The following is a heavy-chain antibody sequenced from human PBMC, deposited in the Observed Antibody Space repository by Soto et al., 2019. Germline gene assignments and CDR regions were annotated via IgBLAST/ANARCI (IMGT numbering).Heavy chain of an antibody. CDR3: AHSVRNYDILTGYLPAPYYFDY. CDR2: IYWDDDK. D-gene: IGHD3-9*01. CDR1: GFSLSTSGVG. Sequence: SGPTLVNPTQTLTLTCTFSGFSLSTSGVGVGWIRQPPGKALEWLALIYWDDDKRYSQSLKSRLTITKDTSKNQVVLTMTNMDPVDTATYYCAHSVRNYDILTGYLPAPYYFDYWGQGTLVTVSS. V-gene: IGHV2-5*02. J-gene: IGHJ4*02.